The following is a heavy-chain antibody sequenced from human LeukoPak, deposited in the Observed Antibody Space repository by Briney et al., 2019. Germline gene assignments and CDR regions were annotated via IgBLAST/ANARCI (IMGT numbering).Heavy chain of an antibody. CDR2: INPTGGST. D-gene: IGHD3-22*01. J-gene: IGHJ5*02. CDR3: ARQGRSGSYSAFNWFDP. Sequence: GASVKVSCKASGYTFTTYYMHWVRQAPGKGLEWMGKINPTGGSTSYAHKFQGRVTMTRDMSTNTVYMELSSLRSGDTAVYYCARQGRSGSYSAFNWFDPWGQGTLVTVSS. CDR1: GYTFTTYY. V-gene: IGHV1-46*01.